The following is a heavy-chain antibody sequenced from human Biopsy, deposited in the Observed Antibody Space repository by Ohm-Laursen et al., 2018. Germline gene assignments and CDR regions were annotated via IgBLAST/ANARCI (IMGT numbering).Heavy chain of an antibody. CDR3: ARDTRWSPYSMDV. V-gene: IGHV3-11*01. CDR1: GFSFSDYR. CDR2: ISGGGTI. D-gene: IGHD4-23*01. Sequence: GSLRLSCAASGFSFSDYRMRWIRQAPGRGLEWVSYISGGGTIYYGDSMKGRVTISRDNAKNSLYLQMHSLRAEDTAVYYCARDTRWSPYSMDVWGQGTTVTVSS. J-gene: IGHJ6*02.